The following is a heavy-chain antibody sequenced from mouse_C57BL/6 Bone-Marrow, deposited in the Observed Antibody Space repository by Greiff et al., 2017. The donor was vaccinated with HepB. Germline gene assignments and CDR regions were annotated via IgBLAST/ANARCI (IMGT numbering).Heavy chain of an antibody. CDR1: GYSFTGYY. V-gene: IGHV1-42*01. J-gene: IGHJ1*03. CDR3: ARKGITTVVAYWYFDV. D-gene: IGHD1-1*01. CDR2: INPSTGGT. Sequence: EVKLQQSGPELVKPGASVKISCKASGYSFTGYYMNWVKQSPEKSLEWIGEINPSTGGTTYNQKFKAKATLTVDKSSSTAYMQLKSLTSEDSAVYYCARKGITTVVAYWYFDVWGTGTTVTVSS.